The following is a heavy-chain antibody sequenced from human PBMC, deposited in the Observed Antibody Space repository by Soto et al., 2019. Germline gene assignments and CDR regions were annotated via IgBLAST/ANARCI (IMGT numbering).Heavy chain of an antibody. J-gene: IGHJ4*02. CDR2: IYSSGSA. CDR3: ATIVGANDY. Sequence: PSETLSLTCTVSGGSIYTYSWTWIRQPAGKGLEWIGHIYSSGSANYNPSLKSRVPMSVDTSKNQFSLKLNSVTAADTAVYYCATIVGANDYWGQGTLVTVSS. D-gene: IGHD1-26*01. CDR1: GGSIYTYS. V-gene: IGHV4-4*07.